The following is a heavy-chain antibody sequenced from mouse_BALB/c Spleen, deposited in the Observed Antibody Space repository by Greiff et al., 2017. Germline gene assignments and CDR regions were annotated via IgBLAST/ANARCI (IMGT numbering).Heavy chain of an antibody. CDR2: INPNNGGT. Sequence: EVMLVESGPELVKPGASVKIPCKASGYTFTDYNMDWVKQSHGKSLEWIGDINPNNGGTIYNQKFKGKATLTVDKSSSTAYMELRSLTSEDTAVYYCARSPYGSSYFDYWGQGTTLTVSS. V-gene: IGHV1-18*01. J-gene: IGHJ2*01. CDR3: ARSPYGSSYFDY. D-gene: IGHD1-1*01. CDR1: GYTFTDYN.